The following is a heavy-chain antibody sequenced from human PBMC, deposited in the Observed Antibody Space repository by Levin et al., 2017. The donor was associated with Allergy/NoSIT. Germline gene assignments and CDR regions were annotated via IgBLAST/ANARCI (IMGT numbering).Heavy chain of an antibody. CDR3: ASRNGRSGWGYYYGMDG. CDR2: ISGSGGST. J-gene: IGHJ6*02. V-gene: IGHV3-23*01. D-gene: IGHD6-19*01. CDR1: GFTFSSYA. Sequence: GGSLRLSCAASGFTFSSYAMSWVRQAPGKGLEWVSAISGSGGSTYYADSVKGRFTISRDNSKNTLYLQMNSLRAEDTAVYYCASRNGRSGWGYYYGMDGWGQGTTVTVSS.